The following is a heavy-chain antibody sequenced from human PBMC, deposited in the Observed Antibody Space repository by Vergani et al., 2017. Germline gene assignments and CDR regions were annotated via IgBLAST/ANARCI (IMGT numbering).Heavy chain of an antibody. D-gene: IGHD3-22*01. J-gene: IGHJ3*02. CDR2: INHSGST. CDR1: GGSFSGYY. Sequence: QVQLQQWGAGLLKPSETLSLTCAVYGGSFSGYYWSWIRQPPGKGLEWIGEINHSGSTNYNPSLKSRVTISVDTSKNQFSLKLSSVTAADTAVYDCARVRFSYYYDSSGYHRFYAFDIWGQGTMVTVSS. CDR3: ARVRFSYYYDSSGYHRFYAFDI. V-gene: IGHV4-34*01.